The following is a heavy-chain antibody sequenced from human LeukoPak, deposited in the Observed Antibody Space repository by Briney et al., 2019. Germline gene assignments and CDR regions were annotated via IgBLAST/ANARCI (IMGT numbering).Heavy chain of an antibody. CDR2: INPNSGGT. V-gene: IGHV1-2*02. CDR1: GYTFTGYY. Sequence: ASVKVSCKASGYTFTGYYMHWVRQAPGQGLEWMGWINPNSGGTNYAQKFQGRVTMTRDTSISTAYMELSRLRSDDTAAYYCARGLGVVPAAVDYWGQGTLVTVSS. CDR3: ARGLGVVPAAVDY. J-gene: IGHJ4*02. D-gene: IGHD2-2*01.